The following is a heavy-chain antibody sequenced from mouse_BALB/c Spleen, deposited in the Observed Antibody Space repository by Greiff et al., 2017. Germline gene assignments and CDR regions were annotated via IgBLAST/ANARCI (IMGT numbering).Heavy chain of an antibody. J-gene: IGHJ3*01. CDR1: GYTFTSYY. Sequence: QVQLQQSGPELVKPGASVRISCKASGYTFTSYYIHWVKQRPGQGLEWIGWIYPGNVNTKYNEKFKGKATLTADKSSSTAYMQLSSLTSEDSAVYFCARSGYDYAWFAYWGQGTLVTVSA. CDR2: IYPGNVNT. V-gene: IGHV1S56*01. CDR3: ARSGYDYAWFAY. D-gene: IGHD2-4*01.